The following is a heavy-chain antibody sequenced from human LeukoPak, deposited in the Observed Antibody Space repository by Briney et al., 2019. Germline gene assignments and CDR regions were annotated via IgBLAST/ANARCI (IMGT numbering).Heavy chain of an antibody. D-gene: IGHD2-15*01. CDR2: IYYSGRT. V-gene: IGHV4-59*01. Sequence: SATVSLTCTVSGGSISSYYWSWIRQPPGKGLEWIGYIYYSGRTNYNPSLKSRVTISVDTSKNQFSLKLNSVTAADMAIYYCTRGSRYCSSGSCYGWFDPWGQGTLVTVSS. CDR1: GGSISSYY. J-gene: IGHJ5*02. CDR3: TRGSRYCSSGSCYGWFDP.